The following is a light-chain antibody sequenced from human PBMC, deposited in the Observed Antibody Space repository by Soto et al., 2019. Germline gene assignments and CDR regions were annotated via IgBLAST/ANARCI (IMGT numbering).Light chain of an antibody. J-gene: IGKJ1*01. V-gene: IGKV3-20*01. CDR2: GAS. CDR3: QQYGSSPWT. Sequence: IEWTQSPGTLSLSPGERATLSCRASQSVSSSYLAWYQQKPGQAPRLLIYGASSRATGIPDRFSGSGSGTDFTLTLSRLEPEDFAVYYCQQYGSSPWTFGQGTKVEIK. CDR1: QSVSSSY.